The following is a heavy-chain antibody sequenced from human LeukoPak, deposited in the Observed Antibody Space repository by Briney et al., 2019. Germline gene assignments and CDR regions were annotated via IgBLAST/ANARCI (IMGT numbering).Heavy chain of an antibody. V-gene: IGHV3-74*01. CDR3: AKDKWELLNWYFDL. CDR2: INSDGSST. J-gene: IGHJ2*01. CDR1: GFTFSSYW. D-gene: IGHD1-26*01. Sequence: GGSLRLSCAASGFTFSSYWMHWVRQAPGKGLVWVSRINSDGSSTSYADSVKGRFTISRDNSKNTLYLQMNSLRAEDTAVYYCAKDKWELLNWYFDLWGRGTLVTVSS.